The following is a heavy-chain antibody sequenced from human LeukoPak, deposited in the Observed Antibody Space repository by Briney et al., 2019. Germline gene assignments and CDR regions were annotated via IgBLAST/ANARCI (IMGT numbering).Heavy chain of an antibody. CDR3: ARVKDPGGYYSYYYMDV. CDR2: INDSGST. D-gene: IGHD3-16*01. Sequence: SETLSLTCAVYGGSFSGYYWSWIRQPPGKGLEWIGEINDSGSTKYNPSLKSRVTISIDTSKNQFSLKVTSVTAADTAVYYCARVKDPGGYYSYYYMDVWGKGTTVTVSS. CDR1: GGSFSGYY. V-gene: IGHV4-34*01. J-gene: IGHJ6*03.